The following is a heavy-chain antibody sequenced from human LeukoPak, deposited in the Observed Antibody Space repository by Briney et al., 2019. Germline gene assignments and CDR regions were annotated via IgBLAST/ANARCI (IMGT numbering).Heavy chain of an antibody. CDR2: LYIGRET. J-gene: IGHJ4*02. V-gene: IGHV4-4*07. CDR3: ARESRVLIGDGYYLDS. D-gene: IGHD3-3*01. Sequence: SETLSLTCTVSDVSISNYYWTWIRQPAGKGLEWIGRLYIGRETDYNPSLKSRVSMSVDTSNSQFSLRLTSVTAADTATYYCARESRVLIGDGYYLDSWGPGTLITVSS. CDR1: DVSISNYY.